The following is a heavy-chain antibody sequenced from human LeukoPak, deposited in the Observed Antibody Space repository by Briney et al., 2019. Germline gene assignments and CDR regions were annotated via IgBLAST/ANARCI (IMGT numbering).Heavy chain of an antibody. Sequence: GGSLRLSCAASGFIFSSYSMNWVRQAPGKGLEWVAYINGGTDLIHYADSVKGRLTISRDNPRNSLYLQMHSLRDEDAAVYYCAREGYYGAFDIWGQGTLVTVSS. CDR2: INGGTDLI. D-gene: IGHD3-10*01. V-gene: IGHV3-48*02. CDR3: AREGYYGAFDI. J-gene: IGHJ4*02. CDR1: GFIFSSYS.